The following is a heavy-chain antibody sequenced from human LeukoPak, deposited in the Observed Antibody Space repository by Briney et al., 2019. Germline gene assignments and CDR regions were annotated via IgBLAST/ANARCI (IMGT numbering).Heavy chain of an antibody. Sequence: PSETLSLTCTVSGGSISSYYWSWIRQPPGKGLEWIGYIYYSGSTNYNPSLKSRVTISVDTSKNQFSLKLSSVTAADTAVYYCARGLRFLEWLFENYYYMDVWGKGTTVTVSS. CDR2: IYYSGST. CDR1: GGSISSYY. CDR3: ARGLRFLEWLFENYYYMDV. J-gene: IGHJ6*03. V-gene: IGHV4-59*08. D-gene: IGHD3-3*01.